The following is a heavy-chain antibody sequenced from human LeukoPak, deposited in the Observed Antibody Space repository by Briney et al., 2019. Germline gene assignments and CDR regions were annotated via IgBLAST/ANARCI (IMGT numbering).Heavy chain of an antibody. CDR1: GGSISSGGSY. CDR3: ARLTTAFWGVPDY. J-gene: IGHJ4*02. V-gene: IGHV4-31*03. D-gene: IGHD4-17*01. Sequence: SETLSLTCNVSGGSISSGGSYWSWIRLCPGRGLEWIGHIYNSGSTNYNPSLKSRVIISVDTSNNQFSLKLSSVTAADTAVYYCARLTTAFWGVPDYWGQGTLVTVSS. CDR2: IYNSGST.